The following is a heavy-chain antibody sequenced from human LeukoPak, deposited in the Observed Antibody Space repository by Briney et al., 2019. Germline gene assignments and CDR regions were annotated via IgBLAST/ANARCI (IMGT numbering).Heavy chain of an antibody. J-gene: IGHJ6*03. D-gene: IGHD1-26*01. V-gene: IGHV1-46*01. Sequence: ASVKVSCKASGYTFTSYYIHWVRQAPGQGLEWMGVINPSGGSTSYAQKFQGRVTMTRDTSSSTVYMELSSLSSEDTAVYYCARDGVVGATGLGHYYYMDVWGIGTTVTVSS. CDR2: INPSGGST. CDR3: ARDGVVGATGLGHYYYMDV. CDR1: GYTFTSYY.